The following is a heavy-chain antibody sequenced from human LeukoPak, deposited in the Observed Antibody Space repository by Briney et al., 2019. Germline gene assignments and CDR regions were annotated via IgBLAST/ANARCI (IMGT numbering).Heavy chain of an antibody. J-gene: IGHJ6*04. V-gene: IGHV4-30-4*01. CDR2: IYYSGST. D-gene: IGHD7-27*01. CDR1: GGSISSGDYY. CDR3: ARINWAGYYYYGMDV. Sequence: PSQTLSLTCTVSGGSISSGDYYWSWIRQPPGKGLEWIGYIYYSGSTCYNPSLKSRVTISVDTSKNQFSLKLSSVTAADTAVYYCARINWAGYYYYGMDVWGKGTTVTVSS.